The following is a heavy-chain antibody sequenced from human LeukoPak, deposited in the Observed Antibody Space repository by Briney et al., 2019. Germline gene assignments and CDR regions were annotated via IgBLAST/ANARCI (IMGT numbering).Heavy chain of an antibody. CDR1: GFTFSSYA. Sequence: GGSLRLSCAAPGFTFSSYAMSRVRQAPGKGLEWVSAISGSGGSTYYADSVKGRFTISRDNSKNTLYLQMNSLRAEDTAVYYCAKGYYYDSSKNAFDIWGQGTMVTVSS. CDR3: AKGYYYDSSKNAFDI. CDR2: ISGSGGST. D-gene: IGHD3-22*01. J-gene: IGHJ3*02. V-gene: IGHV3-23*01.